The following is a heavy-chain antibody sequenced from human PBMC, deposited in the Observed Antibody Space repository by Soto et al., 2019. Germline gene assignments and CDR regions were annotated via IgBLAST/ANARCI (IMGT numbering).Heavy chain of an antibody. Sequence: SVKVSCQASGGTFSSYAIRWVRQAPVQGLEWMGGIIPIFGTANYAQKFQGRVTITADESTSTAYMELSSLRSEDTAVYYCARDPAYGSGSYLPYGIDVWGQGTTVTVSS. CDR2: IIPIFGTA. D-gene: IGHD3-10*01. V-gene: IGHV1-69*01. J-gene: IGHJ6*02. CDR3: ARDPAYGSGSYLPYGIDV. CDR1: GGTFSSYA.